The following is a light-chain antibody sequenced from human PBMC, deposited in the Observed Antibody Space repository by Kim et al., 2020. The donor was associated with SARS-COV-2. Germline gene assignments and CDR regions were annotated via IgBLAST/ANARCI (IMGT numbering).Light chain of an antibody. CDR2: QNK. V-gene: IGLV3-1*01. CDR3: QTWDSSTYWV. Sequence: VSPGQTASITCSGEKLGEKYTSWYQQRPGQSPVLVIYQNKRRPSGIPERFSGSISGNTATLTISESQAMDEAVYYCQTWDSSTYWVFGGGTQLTVL. CDR1: KLGEKY. J-gene: IGLJ3*02.